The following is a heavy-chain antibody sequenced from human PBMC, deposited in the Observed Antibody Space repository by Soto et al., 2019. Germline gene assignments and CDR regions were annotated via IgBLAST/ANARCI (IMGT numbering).Heavy chain of an antibody. J-gene: IGHJ4*02. D-gene: IGHD2-2*01. CDR2: ISFSEKYI. V-gene: IGHV3-21*01. CDR1: GFSFRSHS. CDR3: ARRRDSTSHFIVDC. Sequence: EVQLVESGGGLVKPGESRSPSCAGSGFSFRSHSMTWVRQAPGKGLEWVAFISFSEKYIYYADSMKGRFTISRDNARKSLYLQMNSLRAEDTALYYCARRRDSTSHFIVDCWGLGTLVPVSS.